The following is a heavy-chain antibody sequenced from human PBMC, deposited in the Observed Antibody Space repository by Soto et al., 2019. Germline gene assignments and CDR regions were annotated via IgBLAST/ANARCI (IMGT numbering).Heavy chain of an antibody. D-gene: IGHD3-10*01. J-gene: IGHJ6*02. CDR1: GYTFSNYG. V-gene: IGHV1-18*01. CDR2: TSGNKGDT. Sequence: QVQLVQSGAEVKKPGASVQVSCKASGYTFSNYGISWVRQAPRQGLEWMGWTSGNKGDTKYAQTVQGRVNMTTDTSTSTVYMDPRSLRSDDTAVYYCARATRDYYYYYGLDVWGQGTTVTVSS. CDR3: ARATRDYYYYYGLDV.